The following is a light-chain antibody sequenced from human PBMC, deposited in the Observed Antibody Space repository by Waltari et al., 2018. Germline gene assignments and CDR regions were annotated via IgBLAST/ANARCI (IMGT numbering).Light chain of an antibody. Sequence: IVMTQSPDSLTVSLGERATINCKSSESVLYNSNNKNYLAWYQQKPGQPPKLLIYWASTRESGVPDRFSGSGSGTEFTLTISSLQAEDVAVYYCQQYYSTPQTFGQGTKVEIK. CDR1: ESVLYNSNNKNY. CDR3: QQYYSTPQT. J-gene: IGKJ1*01. CDR2: WAS. V-gene: IGKV4-1*01.